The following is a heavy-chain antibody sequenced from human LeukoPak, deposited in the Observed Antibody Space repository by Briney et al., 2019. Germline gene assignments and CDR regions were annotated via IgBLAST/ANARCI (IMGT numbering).Heavy chain of an antibody. Sequence: GGSLRLSCAASGFTFSSYAMSWVRQAPGKGLEWVSVISGSGGSTYYADSVKGRFTISRDNSKNTLYLQMNSLRAEDTAVYYCAKDQPERGWKVVVITGVEDAFDIWGQGTMVTVSS. V-gene: IGHV3-23*01. J-gene: IGHJ3*02. D-gene: IGHD3-22*01. CDR1: GFTFSSYA. CDR2: ISGSGGST. CDR3: AKDQPERGWKVVVITGVEDAFDI.